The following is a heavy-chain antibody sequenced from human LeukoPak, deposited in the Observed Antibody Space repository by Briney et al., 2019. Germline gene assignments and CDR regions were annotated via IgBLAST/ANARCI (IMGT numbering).Heavy chain of an antibody. V-gene: IGHV3-23*01. CDR3: AKDLAPYYDFWSGLGFDY. D-gene: IGHD3-3*01. J-gene: IGHJ4*02. Sequence: GPSQRLSWAPSGFTFSSYAMSWARRPPGKGLEWVSRISGGGDTSYADSVKGRFTISRDNSMNTLYLQLSSLRAEDTAIYYCAKDLAPYYDFWSGLGFDYWGQGTLVTVSS. CDR1: GFTFSSYA. CDR2: ISGGGDT.